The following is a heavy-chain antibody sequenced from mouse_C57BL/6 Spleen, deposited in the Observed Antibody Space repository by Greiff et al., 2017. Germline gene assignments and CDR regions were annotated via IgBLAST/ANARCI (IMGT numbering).Heavy chain of an antibody. CDR2: ISDGGSYT. J-gene: IGHJ2*01. CDR3: ARGWLRFDY. Sequence: EVKLVESGGGLVKPGGSLKLSCAASGFTFSSYAMSWVRQTPEKRLEWVATISDGGSYTYYPDNVTGRFNISRDNAKTNLYLQMSHLKSEDTARYCGARGWLRFDYWGQGTTLTVSS. CDR1: GFTFSSYA. V-gene: IGHV5-4*03. D-gene: IGHD2-2*01.